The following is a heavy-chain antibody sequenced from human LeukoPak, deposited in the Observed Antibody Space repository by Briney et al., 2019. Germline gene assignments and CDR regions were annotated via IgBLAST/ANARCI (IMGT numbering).Heavy chain of an antibody. Sequence: PSETLSLTCTVSGGSISSGGYYWSWIRQHPGKGLEWIGYIYYSGSTYHNPSLKSRVTISVDTSKNQFSLKLSSVTAADTAVYYCARFDWLSDFDYWGQGTLVTVSS. V-gene: IGHV4-31*03. D-gene: IGHD3-9*01. CDR2: IYYSGST. CDR3: ARFDWLSDFDY. CDR1: GGSISSGGYY. J-gene: IGHJ4*02.